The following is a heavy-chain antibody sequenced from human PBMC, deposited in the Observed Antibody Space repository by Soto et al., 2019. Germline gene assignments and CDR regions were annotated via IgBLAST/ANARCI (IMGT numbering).Heavy chain of an antibody. CDR3: ARQIYDSDTGPNFQYYFDS. Sequence: PGESLKISCKGSGYRFTSYWISWVRQMPGKGLEWMGRIDPSDSYTNYSPSFRGHVTTSVTKSITTVFLQWSSLRASDTAMYYCARQIYDSDTGPNFQYYFDSWGQGTPVTVSS. V-gene: IGHV5-10-1*01. CDR2: IDPSDSYT. CDR1: GYRFTSYW. J-gene: IGHJ4*02. D-gene: IGHD3-22*01.